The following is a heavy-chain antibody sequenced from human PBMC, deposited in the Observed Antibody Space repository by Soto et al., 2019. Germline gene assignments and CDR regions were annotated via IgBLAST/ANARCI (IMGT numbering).Heavy chain of an antibody. D-gene: IGHD1-26*01. CDR2: IKSKADDETI. CDR1: GFTFSSAW. J-gene: IGHJ4*02. Sequence: EVQLVESGGDLVTPGGSLRLSCATSGFTFSSAWMSWVRQAPGEGLEWVGRIKSKADDETIEYAAPVKGRFTISRDDSKATVFLQMNSLKAEDTAIYYCAADIPPPQGPSYPIDYWGQGTLVTVSS. V-gene: IGHV3-15*01. CDR3: AADIPPPQGPSYPIDY.